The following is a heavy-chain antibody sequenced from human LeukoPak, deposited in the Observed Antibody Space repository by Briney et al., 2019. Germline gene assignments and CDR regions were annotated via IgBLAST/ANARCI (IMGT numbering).Heavy chain of an antibody. D-gene: IGHD6-19*01. CDR1: GYTFTSYG. CDR3: ARDRTGSGCFAY. CDR2: ISGYNGNA. Sequence: ASVTVSCKASGYTFTSYGISWVRQAPGQGLEWMGWISGYNGNANYAQKYQGRVTMTTDTSTSTVYMELRSLRSDDTAVYYCARDRTGSGCFAYWGQGTLVTVSS. V-gene: IGHV1-18*01. J-gene: IGHJ4*02.